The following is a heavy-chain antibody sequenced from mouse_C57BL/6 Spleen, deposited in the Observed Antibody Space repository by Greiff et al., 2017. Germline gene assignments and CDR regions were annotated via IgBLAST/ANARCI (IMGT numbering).Heavy chain of an antibody. CDR3: ARGELHFDY. V-gene: IGHV3-6*01. J-gene: IGHJ2*01. CDR1: GYSITSGYY. CDR2: ISYDGSN. Sequence: EVKLLESGPGLVKPSQSLSLTCSVTGYSITSGYYWNWIRQFPGNKLEWMGYISYDGSNNYNPSLKNRIYITRDTSKNQFFLKLNSVTTEDTATYYCARGELHFDYWGQGTTLTVAS.